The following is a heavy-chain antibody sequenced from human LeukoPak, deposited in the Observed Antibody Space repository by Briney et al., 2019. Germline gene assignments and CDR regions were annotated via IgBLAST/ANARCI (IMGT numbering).Heavy chain of an antibody. D-gene: IGHD2-2*01. CDR1: GGSISSYY. CDR3: ARETDQLLPHGFDP. Sequence: SETLSLTCTVSGGSISSYYWSWIRQPPGKGLEWIGYIYYSGSTNYNPSLKSRVTISVDTSKNQFSLKLSSVTAADTAVYYCARETDQLLPHGFDPWGQGTLVTVSS. V-gene: IGHV4-59*01. CDR2: IYYSGST. J-gene: IGHJ5*02.